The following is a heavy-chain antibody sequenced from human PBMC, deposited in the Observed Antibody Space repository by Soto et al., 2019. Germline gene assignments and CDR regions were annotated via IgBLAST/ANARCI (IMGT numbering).Heavy chain of an antibody. CDR3: VSGFSSSWYWDYYYGMDV. V-gene: IGHV3-64D*06. CDR1: GFTFSSYA. Sequence: PGGSLRLSCSASGFTFSSYAMHWVPQAPGEXLEYVSAISSNGGSTYYADSVKGRFTISRDNSKNTLYLQMSSLRAEDTAVYYCVSGFSSSWYWDYYYGMDVWGQGTTVTVSS. D-gene: IGHD6-13*01. J-gene: IGHJ6*02. CDR2: ISSNGGST.